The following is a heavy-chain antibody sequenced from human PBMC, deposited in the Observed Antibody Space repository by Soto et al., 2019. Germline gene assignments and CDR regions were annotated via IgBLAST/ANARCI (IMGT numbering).Heavy chain of an antibody. D-gene: IGHD3-22*01. CDR2: IIPIFGTA. J-gene: IGHJ4*02. CDR1: GGTFSSYA. V-gene: IGHV1-69*13. CDR3: AGNEAYYDSSGYSY. Sequence: ASVKVSCKASGGTFSSYAISWVRQAPGQGLEWMGGIIPIFGTANYAQKFQGRVTITADESTSTAYMELSSLRSEDTAVYYCAGNEAYYDSSGYSYGGQGTLVTVSS.